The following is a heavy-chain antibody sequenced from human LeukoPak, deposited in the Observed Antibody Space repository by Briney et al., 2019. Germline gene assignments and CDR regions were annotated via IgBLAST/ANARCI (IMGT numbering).Heavy chain of an antibody. J-gene: IGHJ4*02. CDR1: GGSISSYY. Sequence: KPSETLSLTCPVSGGSISSYYWSWIRQPPGKGLEWIGYIYYSGSTNYNPSLKSRVTISVDTSKNQFSLKLSSVTAADTAVYYCARGLAAAGTFDYWGQGTLVTVSS. CDR2: IYYSGST. V-gene: IGHV4-59*01. CDR3: ARGLAAAGTFDY. D-gene: IGHD6-13*01.